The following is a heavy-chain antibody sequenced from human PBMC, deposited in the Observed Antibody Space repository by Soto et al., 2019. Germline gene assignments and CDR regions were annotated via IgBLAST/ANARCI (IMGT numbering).Heavy chain of an antibody. D-gene: IGHD5-12*01. CDR1: GFTFSDHY. V-gene: IGHV3-72*01. J-gene: IGHJ4*02. Sequence: EVQLVESGGGLVQPGGSLRLSCAASGFTFSDHYMDWVRQAPGKGLEWLGRSRTKVNSYTTEYAASVKGRFTISRDDSENSLYLQMNSLKTEDTAVYYCARASRVVVALDYWGQGTLVTVSS. CDR2: SRTKVNSYTT. CDR3: ARASRVVVALDY.